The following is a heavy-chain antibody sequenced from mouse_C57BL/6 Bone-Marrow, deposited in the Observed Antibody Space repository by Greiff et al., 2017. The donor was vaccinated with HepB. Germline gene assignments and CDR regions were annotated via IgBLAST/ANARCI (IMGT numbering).Heavy chain of an antibody. CDR1: GFTFTDYY. V-gene: IGHV7-3*01. Sequence: EVQLVESGGGLVQPGGSLSLSCAASGFTFTDYYMSWVRQPPGKALEWLGFIRNKANGYTTEYSASVKGRFTISRDNSHSILYLQMNALRAEDSATYYCARYPPRTVGDMDYWGQGTSVTVSS. CDR3: ARYPPRTVGDMDY. D-gene: IGHD1-1*01. J-gene: IGHJ4*01. CDR2: IRNKANGYTT.